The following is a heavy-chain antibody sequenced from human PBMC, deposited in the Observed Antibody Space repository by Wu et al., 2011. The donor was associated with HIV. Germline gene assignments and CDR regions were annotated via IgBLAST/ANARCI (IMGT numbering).Heavy chain of an antibody. CDR2: INPQSDDT. D-gene: IGHD5-24*01. V-gene: IGHV1-2*02. J-gene: IGHJ4*02. CDR3: LTAIDGIVY. Sequence: LEWMGCINPQSDDTKYAQKFQGGSTMTRDTSTNTAYMELSGLTFDDTAMYYCLTAIDGIVYWGQGPLVTVSS.